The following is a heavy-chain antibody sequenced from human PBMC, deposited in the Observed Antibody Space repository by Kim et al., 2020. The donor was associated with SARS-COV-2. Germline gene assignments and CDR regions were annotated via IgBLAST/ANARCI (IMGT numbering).Heavy chain of an antibody. V-gene: IGHV3-21*01. CDR2: ISSSSSYI. Sequence: GGSLRLSCAASGFTFSSYSMNWVRQAPGKGLEWVSSISSSSSYIYYADSVKGRFTISRDNAKNSLYLQMNSLRAEDTAVYYCAREMQGVGVVIYYYYYYGMDVWGQGTTVTVSS. D-gene: IGHD3-3*01. J-gene: IGHJ6*02. CDR3: AREMQGVGVVIYYYYYYGMDV. CDR1: GFTFSSYS.